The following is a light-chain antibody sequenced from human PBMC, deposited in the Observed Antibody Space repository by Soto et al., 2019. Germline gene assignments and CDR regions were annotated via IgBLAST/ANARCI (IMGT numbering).Light chain of an antibody. Sequence: QSALTQPASVSGSPGQSITISCTGTSSDVGGYNYVSWYQQHPGKAPKLMIYEVSNRPSGVSNRFSGSKSGNTASLTISGLQAEDEADYYCSSYTSISTLVFSGGTKLTVL. CDR3: SSYTSISTLV. V-gene: IGLV2-14*01. CDR2: EVS. J-gene: IGLJ2*01. CDR1: SSDVGGYNY.